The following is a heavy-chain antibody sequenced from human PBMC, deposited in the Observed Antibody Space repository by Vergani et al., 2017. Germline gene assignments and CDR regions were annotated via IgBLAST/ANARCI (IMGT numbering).Heavy chain of an antibody. J-gene: IGHJ6*03. CDR3: AKSGSVTSGSLQYNFYMDG. D-gene: IGHD3-10*01. CDR1: GFSFSSHA. V-gene: IGHV3-30*18. CDR2: ISNDGSKK. Sequence: QVQLAESGGGRVPPGRSLRLSCAASGFSFSSHAIHWVRQAPGKGLEWVAVISNDGSKKYYADSVKGRFTISRDNSKNTLDLQMNILRTQDTAVYYCAKSGSVTSGSLQYNFYMDGWGKGTTATVS.